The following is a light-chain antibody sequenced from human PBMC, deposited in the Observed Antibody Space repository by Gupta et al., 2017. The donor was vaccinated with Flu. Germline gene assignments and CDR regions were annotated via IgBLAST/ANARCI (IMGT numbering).Light chain of an antibody. CDR1: RSNIGGI. Sequence: QSALTQPPSVSAAPGQKVTIYCSGSRSNIGGIMCVGINKSQEQPPMVIYENDQRTSEIPELFSASKSGTSATLVIAGLQTGDEADYYCGTWDKGLTAVVFGGGTKVTVL. J-gene: IGLJ2*01. CDR2: END. V-gene: IGLV1-51*02. CDR3: GTWDKGLTAVV.